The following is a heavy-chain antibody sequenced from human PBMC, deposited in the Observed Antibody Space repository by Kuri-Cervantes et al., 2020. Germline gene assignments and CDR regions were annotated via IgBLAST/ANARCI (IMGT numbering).Heavy chain of an antibody. Sequence: GGSLRLSCAASGFTFSSYGMHWVRQAPGKGLEWVAFIRYDGSNKYYADSVKGRFTCSRNNSKNTLYLKMNSLRAVDTAVYYCARVLPRGFNFPYGSNWLDPWGQGTLVTVSS. D-gene: IGHD2/OR15-2a*01. CDR3: ARVLPRGFNFPYGSNWLDP. J-gene: IGHJ5*02. CDR1: GFTFSSYG. V-gene: IGHV3-30*02. CDR2: IRYDGSNK.